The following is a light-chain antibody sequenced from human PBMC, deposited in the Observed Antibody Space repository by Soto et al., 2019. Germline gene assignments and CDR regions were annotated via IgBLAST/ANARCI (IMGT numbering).Light chain of an antibody. CDR1: QSIFAW. Sequence: DVQMTQSPSTLSASVVDRVTITCRASQSIFAWVAWYQQKPGQAPRLLIFDTSTLQSGVPSRFSGSGSGTEFTLAISSLQPDDFATYYCQQYKTSPTFGQGTKVDIK. CDR3: QQYKTSPT. CDR2: DTS. J-gene: IGKJ1*01. V-gene: IGKV1-5*01.